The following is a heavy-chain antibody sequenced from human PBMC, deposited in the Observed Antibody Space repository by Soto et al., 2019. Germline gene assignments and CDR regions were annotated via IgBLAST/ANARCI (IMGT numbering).Heavy chain of an antibody. CDR2: ISYDGSNK. V-gene: IGHV3-30-3*01. J-gene: IGHJ6*02. CDR1: GFTFSSYA. D-gene: IGHD1-26*01. Sequence: GGSLRLSCAASGFTFSSYAMHWGRQAPGKGLEWVAVISYDGSNKYYADSVKGRFTISRDNSKNTLYLQMNSLRAEDTAVYYCARDLGATHYYYGMDVWGQGTTVTVSS. CDR3: ARDLGATHYYYGMDV.